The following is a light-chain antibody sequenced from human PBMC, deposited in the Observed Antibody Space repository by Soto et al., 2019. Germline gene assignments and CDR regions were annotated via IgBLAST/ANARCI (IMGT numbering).Light chain of an antibody. CDR2: DVG. CDR3: SSQRGGTCV. Sequence: QSVLTQPASVSGSPGQSITISCTGTSSDVGGYNYVSWYQQHPGKAPILMIYDVGSRPSGVSNRFSGSKSGNTASLTISGLQAEDEADYYCSSQRGGTCVFGTGTKVTVL. V-gene: IGLV2-14*03. J-gene: IGLJ1*01. CDR1: SSDVGGYNY.